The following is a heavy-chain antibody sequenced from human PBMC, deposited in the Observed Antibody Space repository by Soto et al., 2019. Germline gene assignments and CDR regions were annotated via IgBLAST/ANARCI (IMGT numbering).Heavy chain of an antibody. CDR3: ARDSSGRYGRYFDL. V-gene: IGHV3-30-3*01. D-gene: IGHD6-19*01. J-gene: IGHJ2*01. CDR1: GFTFSSYA. Sequence: QVQLVESGGGVVQPGRSLRLSCAASGFTFSSYAMHWVRQAPGKGLEWVAVISYDGSNKYYADSVKVLFTISRDNSKNTLYMQMNSLRAADTAVYYCARDSSGRYGRYFDLWCRGSLVTVSS. CDR2: ISYDGSNK.